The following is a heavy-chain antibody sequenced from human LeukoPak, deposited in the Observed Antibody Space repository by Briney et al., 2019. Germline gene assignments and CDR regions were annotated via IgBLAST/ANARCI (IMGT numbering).Heavy chain of an antibody. CDR3: AREIVGTIKSYFDY. J-gene: IGHJ4*02. V-gene: IGHV3-23*01. Sequence: VGSLRLSCAASVFTFSSDWMSWVRQAPGKGLKWVSPITTGGRNTYYADSVKGRFSVSRDDSKNTLYLQMNSLRAEDTAVYYCAREIVGTIKSYFDYWGQGTLVTASS. D-gene: IGHD1-26*01. CDR2: ITTGGRNT. CDR1: VFTFSSDW.